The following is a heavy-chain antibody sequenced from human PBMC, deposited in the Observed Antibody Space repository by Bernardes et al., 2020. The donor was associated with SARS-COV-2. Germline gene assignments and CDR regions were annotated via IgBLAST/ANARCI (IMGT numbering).Heavy chain of an antibody. CDR1: GGSVSSGSYY. V-gene: IGHV4-61*01. CDR3: AGWRKALFDY. D-gene: IGHD2-15*01. CDR2: IYYSGST. J-gene: IGHJ4*02. Sequence: SETLSLTCTVSGGSVSSGSYYWSWIRQPPGKGLEWIGYIYYSGSTNYNPSLKSRVTISVDTSKNQFSLKLSSVTAADTAVYYCAGWRKALFDYWGQGTLVTVSS.